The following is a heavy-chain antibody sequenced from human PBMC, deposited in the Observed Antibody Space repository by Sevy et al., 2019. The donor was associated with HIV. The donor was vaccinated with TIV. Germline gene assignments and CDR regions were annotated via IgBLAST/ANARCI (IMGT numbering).Heavy chain of an antibody. CDR2: ITPNSGNT. CDR1: GYTFTSYD. CDR3: ARARGATEWFGEHHRIIDY. J-gene: IGHJ4*02. Sequence: ASVKVSCKASGYTFTSYDINWVRQATGQGLEWMGWITPNSGNTGCAQKFQGRVTITRNTSISTAYMELGSLRSEDTAVYYCARARGATEWFGEHHRIIDYWGQGTLVTVSS. D-gene: IGHD3-10*01. V-gene: IGHV1-8*03.